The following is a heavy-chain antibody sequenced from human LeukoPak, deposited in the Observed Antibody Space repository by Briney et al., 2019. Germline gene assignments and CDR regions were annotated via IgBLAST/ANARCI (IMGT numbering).Heavy chain of an antibody. Sequence: GGSLRLSCAASGFTISNYWILWVRQAAGKGLVWVSRINSDGRATNYADSVKGRFTISRDNAKNTLYLQMNSLRVEDTAVYYCARDFLGMDVWGQGTTVTVSS. CDR3: ARDFLGMDV. J-gene: IGHJ6*02. CDR1: GFTISNYW. CDR2: INSDGRAT. V-gene: IGHV3-74*01.